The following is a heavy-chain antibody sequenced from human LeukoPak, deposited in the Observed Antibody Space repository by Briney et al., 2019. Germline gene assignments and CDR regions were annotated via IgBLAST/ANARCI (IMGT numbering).Heavy chain of an antibody. CDR3: ARAALRRDGYNSYYYYYYMDV. J-gene: IGHJ6*03. Sequence: SETLSLTCTGYGGSICNHYWSRIRQPAGKGLEWIGRTYTSGSTNYNPSLKSRATMAVDTSKNQFSLKLSSVTAADTAVYYCARAALRRDGYNSYYYYYYMDVWGKGTTVTVSS. D-gene: IGHD5-24*01. CDR1: GGSICNHY. CDR2: TYTSGST. V-gene: IGHV4-4*07.